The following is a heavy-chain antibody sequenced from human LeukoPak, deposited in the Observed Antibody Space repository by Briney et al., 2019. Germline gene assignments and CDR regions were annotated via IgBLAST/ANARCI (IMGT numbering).Heavy chain of an antibody. D-gene: IGHD6-6*01. J-gene: IGHJ5*02. CDR1: GGSISSYY. CDR3: ARSSPGNWFDP. Sequence: PSETLSLTCTVSGGSISSYYWSWIRQPPRKGLEWIGYIYYSGSTNYNPSLKSRVTISVDTSKNQFSLKLSSVTAADTAVYYCARSSPGNWFDPWGQGTLVTVSS. V-gene: IGHV4-59*01. CDR2: IYYSGST.